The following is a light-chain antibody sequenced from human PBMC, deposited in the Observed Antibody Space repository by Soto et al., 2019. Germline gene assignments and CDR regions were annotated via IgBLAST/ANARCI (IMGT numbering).Light chain of an antibody. J-gene: IGKJ3*01. CDR1: QSVSTNQ. V-gene: IGKV3D-20*02. CDR3: QQRANWPLT. Sequence: EIVLTQSPGTLSLSPGERATLSCRASQSVSTNQLAWYQQKPGQAPRLLIYGASSRATGIADRFSGSGSGTDFTLTISSLEPDDFAVYYCQQRANWPLTFGPGTKVDIK. CDR2: GAS.